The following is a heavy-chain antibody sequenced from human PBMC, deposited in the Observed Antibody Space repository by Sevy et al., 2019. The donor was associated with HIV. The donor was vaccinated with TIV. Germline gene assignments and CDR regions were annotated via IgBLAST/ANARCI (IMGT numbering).Heavy chain of an antibody. CDR2: INPNSGDT. D-gene: IGHD5-18*01. V-gene: IGHV1-2*02. J-gene: IGHJ4*02. CDR3: ASPGGYRYGSLLDN. CDR1: GYTFTDYF. Sequence: ASVKVSCKASGYTFTDYFMHWERQAPGRGLEWMGWINPNSGDTKYAQKFQGRVTVTRDTSIRTAYMELSSLRFDDTAVYYCASPGGYRYGSLLDNWGQGTLVTVSS.